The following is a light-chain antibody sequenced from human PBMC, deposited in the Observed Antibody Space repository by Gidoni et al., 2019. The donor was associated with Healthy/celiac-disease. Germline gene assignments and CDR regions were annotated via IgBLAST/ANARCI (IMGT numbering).Light chain of an antibody. CDR2: RTS. CDR3: LLYYGGAQV. Sequence: QTVETQEPSLTVSHGGTVTLTSASSTGAVTSGYYPNWFQQKPGQAPRALIYRTSNKNSWTPARFSGSLLWGKAALTLSGVQPEDEAEYYCLLYYGGAQVFGGGTKLTVL. CDR1: TGAVTSGYY. V-gene: IGLV7-43*01. J-gene: IGLJ2*01.